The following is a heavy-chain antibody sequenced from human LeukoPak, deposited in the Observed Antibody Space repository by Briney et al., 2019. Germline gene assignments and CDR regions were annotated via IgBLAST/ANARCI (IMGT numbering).Heavy chain of an antibody. D-gene: IGHD2-15*01. J-gene: IGHJ4*02. CDR2: ISYDGSNK. V-gene: IGHV3-30*03. CDR3: ARDPCSGGSCYRNFDY. Sequence: GGSLRLSCAASGFTFSSYGMHWVRQAPGKGLEWVAVISYDGSNKYYADSVKGRFTISRDNSKNTLYLQMNSLRAEDTAVYYCARDPCSGGSCYRNFDYWGQGTLVTVSS. CDR1: GFTFSSYG.